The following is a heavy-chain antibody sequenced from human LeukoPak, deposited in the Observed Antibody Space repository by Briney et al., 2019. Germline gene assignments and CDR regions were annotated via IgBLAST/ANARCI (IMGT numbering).Heavy chain of an antibody. CDR2: IIPIFGTA. V-gene: IGHV1-69*13. CDR3: AREGGGLGYFDS. CDR1: GGTFSSYA. D-gene: IGHD3-16*01. J-gene: IGHJ4*02. Sequence: GASVKVSCKASGGTFSSYAISWVRQAPGQGLEWMGGIIPIFGTANYAQKFQGRVTITADESTSTAYMELSSLRSEDTAVYYCAREGGGLGYFDSWGQGSLVIVSS.